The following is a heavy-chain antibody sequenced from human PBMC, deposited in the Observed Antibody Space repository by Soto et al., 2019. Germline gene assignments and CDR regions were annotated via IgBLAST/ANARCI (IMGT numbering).Heavy chain of an antibody. Sequence: ASVKVSCKASGYTFTTYGISWVRQAPGRGLEWMGWIGLYNDNRNYEQKFQGRVTMTTDTSTSTAYMELRSLRPDDTAVYYCGIGGGIYSIAWPIDHWGQGTLVTVSS. D-gene: IGHD3-16*01. J-gene: IGHJ4*02. CDR2: IGLYNDNR. CDR3: GIGGGIYSIAWPIDH. CDR1: GYTFTTYG. V-gene: IGHV1-18*04.